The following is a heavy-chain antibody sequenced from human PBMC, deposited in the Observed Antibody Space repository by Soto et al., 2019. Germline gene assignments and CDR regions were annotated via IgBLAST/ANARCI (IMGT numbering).Heavy chain of an antibody. CDR2: ISFDGSNK. CDR3: AESSTHDITIFGVVITPGTYYMDV. J-gene: IGHJ6*03. V-gene: IGHV3-30*18. D-gene: IGHD3-3*01. Sequence: GGSLRLSCAASGFTFNSYGMHWVRQAPGKGLEWVAVISFDGSNKYYADSVKGRFTISRDNSKNTLYLQMNSLRAEDTAVYYCAESSTHDITIFGVVITPGTYYMDVWGKGTTVTVSS. CDR1: GFTFNSYG.